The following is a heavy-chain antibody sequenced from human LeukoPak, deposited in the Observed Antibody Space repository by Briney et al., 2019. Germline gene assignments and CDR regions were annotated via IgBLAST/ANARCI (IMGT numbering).Heavy chain of an antibody. V-gene: IGHV3-23*01. J-gene: IGHJ3*02. Sequence: GGSLRLSCVVSGFTFSSYAMSWVRQAPGKGLEWVSGISGSGGSTYYADSVKGRFTISRDNSKNTLYLQMNSLRAEDTAVYYCARDLRDYVWGSYRTIRFDAFDIWGQGTMVTVSS. CDR3: ARDLRDYVWGSYRTIRFDAFDI. CDR2: ISGSGGST. D-gene: IGHD3-16*02. CDR1: GFTFSSYA.